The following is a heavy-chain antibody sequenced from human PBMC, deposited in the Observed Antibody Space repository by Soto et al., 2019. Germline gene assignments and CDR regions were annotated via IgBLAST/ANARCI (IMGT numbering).Heavy chain of an antibody. V-gene: IGHV3-23*01. Sequence: EVQVLDSGGGLVQPGGSLRLSCAASGFTFNNYAMNWVRQAPGKGLEWVATISGTGGSTYYADSVKGRFTISRDNSKNTLYLQMNSLRDEDTAVYYCAKDRLGGNFDYWGQGTQVTVSS. CDR1: GFTFNNYA. CDR3: AKDRLGGNFDY. J-gene: IGHJ4*02. CDR2: ISGTGGST.